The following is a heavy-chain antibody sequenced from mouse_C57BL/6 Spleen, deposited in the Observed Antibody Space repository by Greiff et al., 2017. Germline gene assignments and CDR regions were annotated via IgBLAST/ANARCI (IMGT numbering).Heavy chain of an antibody. J-gene: IGHJ4*01. Sequence: EVQLQQSGPELVKPGASVTISCKASGYTFTDYNMHWVQQTHGKSLEWIGYINPNNGGTSYNQKFKGKATLTVNKSSSTAYMELRSLTSEDSAVYYCARNYAYAMDYWGQGTSVTVSS. CDR2: INPNNGGT. CDR1: GYTFTDYN. CDR3: ARNYAYAMDY. D-gene: IGHD1-1*01. V-gene: IGHV1-22*01.